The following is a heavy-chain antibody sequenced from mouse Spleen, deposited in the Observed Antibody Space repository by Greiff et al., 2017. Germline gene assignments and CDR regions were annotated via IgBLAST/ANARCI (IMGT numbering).Heavy chain of an antibody. Sequence: VQLQQSGPGLVAPSQSLSITCTVSGFSLTNYAVHWVRQSPGKGLEWLGVIWSDGSTDYNAAFISRLSISKDHSKSQVFFKMNSLQADDTAIYYCTSSDYDEGSYWFACWGQGTLVTVSA. D-gene: IGHD2-4*01. CDR2: IWSDGST. J-gene: IGHJ3*01. CDR3: TSSDYDEGSYWFAC. CDR1: GFSLTNYA. V-gene: IGHV2-4-1*01.